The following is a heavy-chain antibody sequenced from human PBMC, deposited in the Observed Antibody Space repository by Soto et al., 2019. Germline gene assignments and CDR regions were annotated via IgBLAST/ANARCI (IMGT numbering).Heavy chain of an antibody. J-gene: IGHJ4*02. V-gene: IGHV3-33*01. CDR3: ARDMPPDYYDSSGYAPPVY. D-gene: IGHD3-22*01. CDR1: GFTFSSYG. CDR2: IWYDGSNK. Sequence: GGSLRLSCAASGFTFSSYGMHWVRQAPGKGLEWVAVIWYDGSNKYYADSVKGRFTISRDNSKNTLYLQMNSLRAEDTAVYYCARDMPPDYYDSSGYAPPVYWGQGTLVTVSS.